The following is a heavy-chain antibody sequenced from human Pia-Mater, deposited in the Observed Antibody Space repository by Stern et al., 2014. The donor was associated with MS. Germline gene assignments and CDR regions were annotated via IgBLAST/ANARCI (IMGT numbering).Heavy chain of an antibody. CDR2: ISTYNGDT. Sequence: VQLVESGAEVKRPGTSVTVSCQASGYTFTSYGLNWVRQAPGQGLEWMGGISTYNGDTNYAHSFQGRVTFSTDTSPSKAYRELRNLRSDDTALYYCARDLGPRWQQFHCFDYWGQGTLVSVSS. D-gene: IGHD6-13*01. CDR3: ARDLGPRWQQFHCFDY. V-gene: IGHV1-18*04. J-gene: IGHJ4*02. CDR1: GYTFTSYG.